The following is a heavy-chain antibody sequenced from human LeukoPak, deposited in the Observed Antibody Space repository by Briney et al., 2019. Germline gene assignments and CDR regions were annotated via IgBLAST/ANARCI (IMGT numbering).Heavy chain of an antibody. V-gene: IGHV3-53*01. CDR3: ARGRPNWYFDL. J-gene: IGHJ2*01. Sequence: GGSLRLSCAASGFTVSSNYMSWVRQAPGKGLEWVSVIYSGGSTYYADPVKGRFTISRDNSKNTLYLQMNSLRAEDTAVYYCARGRPNWYFDLWGRGTLVTVSS. CDR2: IYSGGST. CDR1: GFTVSSNY.